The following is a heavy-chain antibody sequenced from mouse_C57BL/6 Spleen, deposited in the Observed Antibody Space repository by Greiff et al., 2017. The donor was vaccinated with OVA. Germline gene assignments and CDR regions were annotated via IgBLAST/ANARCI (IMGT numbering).Heavy chain of an antibody. Sequence: VQLQQPGAELVKPGASVKLSCKASGYTFTSYWMHWVKQRPGRGLEWIGRIDPNSGGTKYNEKFKSKATLTVDKSSSTAYMQLSSLTSEDSAVYYCASHYYYGSSYIYDMDDWGQGTTVTVSS. CDR2: IDPNSGGT. CDR1: GYTFTSYW. CDR3: ASHYYYGSSYIYDMDD. V-gene: IGHV1-72*01. J-gene: IGHJ4*01. D-gene: IGHD1-1*01.